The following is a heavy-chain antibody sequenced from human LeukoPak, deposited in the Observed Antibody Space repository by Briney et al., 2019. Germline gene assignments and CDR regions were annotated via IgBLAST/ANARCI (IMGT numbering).Heavy chain of an antibody. V-gene: IGHV1-24*01. CDR2: FDPEDGET. D-gene: IGHD1-7*01. Sequence: ASVKVSCKVSGYTLTELSMHWVRQAPGKGLEWMGGFDPEDGETIYAQKFQGRVTMTEDTSADTAYMELSSLRSEDTAVYYCATADWNSMRAFDYWGQGALVTVSS. J-gene: IGHJ4*02. CDR3: ATADWNSMRAFDY. CDR1: GYTLTELS.